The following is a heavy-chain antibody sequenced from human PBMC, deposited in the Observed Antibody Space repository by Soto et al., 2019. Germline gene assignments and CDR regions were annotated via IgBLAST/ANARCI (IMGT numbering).Heavy chain of an antibody. J-gene: IGHJ4*02. D-gene: IGHD2-2*01. CDR1: GGSFSGYF. CDR2: SSHSGRT. V-gene: IGHV4-34*02. Sequence: QVQLKQWGAGLLKPSETLSLTCAVYGGSFSGYFWTWTRQSPGKGLQWIGESSHSGRTNYNTSLNRRVTFSIDTANEQFSLNLTSVTAADTPVYYGTIAAGNCTTTSCRRGYVYRGKATLVTVYS. CDR3: TIAAGNCTTTSCRRGYVY.